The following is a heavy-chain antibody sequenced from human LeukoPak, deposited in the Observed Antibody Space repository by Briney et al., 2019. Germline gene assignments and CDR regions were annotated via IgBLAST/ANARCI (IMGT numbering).Heavy chain of an antibody. CDR3: ARLVDYYDSSGYYPAASDI. J-gene: IGHJ3*02. CDR2: IDPSDSYT. V-gene: IGHV5-10-1*01. CDR1: GYSFTSYW. D-gene: IGHD3-22*01. Sequence: GESLKISCKGSGYSFTSYWISWVRQMPGKGLEWMGRIDPSDSYTNYSPSFQGHVTISADKSISTAYLQWSSLKASHTAMYYCARLVDYYDSSGYYPAASDIWGQGTMVTVSS.